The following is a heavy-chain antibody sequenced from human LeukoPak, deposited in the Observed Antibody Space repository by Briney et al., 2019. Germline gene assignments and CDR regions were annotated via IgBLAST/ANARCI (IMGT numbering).Heavy chain of an antibody. D-gene: IGHD4-23*01. CDR1: GFTFSGSA. Sequence: GGSLRLSCAASGFTFSGSAMHWVRQASGKGLEWVGRIRSKANSYATAYAASVKGRFTISRDDSKDTAYLQMNSLKTEDMAVYYWTSGPHPGGAFDIWGQGTIVTVSS. CDR2: IRSKANSYAT. V-gene: IGHV3-73*01. CDR3: TSGPHPGGAFDI. J-gene: IGHJ3*02.